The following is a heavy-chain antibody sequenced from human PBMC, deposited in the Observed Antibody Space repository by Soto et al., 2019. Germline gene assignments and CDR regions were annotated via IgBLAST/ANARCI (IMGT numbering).Heavy chain of an antibody. CDR3: ALIKYCSRTACYLASFDP. CDR2: IFSNDDK. D-gene: IGHD2-2*01. J-gene: IGHJ5*02. CDR1: GLSLSNGRLG. V-gene: IGHV2-26*01. Sequence: QVTLKESGPVLVKPTETLTLTCTVSGLSLSNGRLGVSWIRQPPGKALEWLAHIFSNDDKSYSTSLRSRLTISKDTSRSQVVLTMTNMDPMDSATYYCALIKYCSRTACYLASFDPWGQGTLVTVSS.